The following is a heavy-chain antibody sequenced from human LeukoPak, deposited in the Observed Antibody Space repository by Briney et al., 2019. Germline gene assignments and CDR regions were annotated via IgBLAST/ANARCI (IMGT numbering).Heavy chain of an antibody. Sequence: GGSLRLSCAASGCTFDEYGMSWVRQAAGKGLEWVAGINWNGGRTGYADSVKSRLTISRDNAKSSLSLQMNSLRAEDTALYYCAGEVRVYDILTGYYTVAFDIWGQGTMVTVSS. J-gene: IGHJ3*02. CDR3: AGEVRVYDILTGYYTVAFDI. V-gene: IGHV3-20*04. CDR1: GCTFDEYG. D-gene: IGHD3-9*01. CDR2: INWNGGRT.